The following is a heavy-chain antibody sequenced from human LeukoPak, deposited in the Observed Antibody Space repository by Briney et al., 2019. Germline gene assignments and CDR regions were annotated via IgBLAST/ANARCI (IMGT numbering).Heavy chain of an antibody. CDR1: GFTIDDYA. V-gene: IGHV3-9*01. J-gene: IGHJ4*02. CDR3: AKAPYYDFWSGYHDYFDY. Sequence: GRSLRLSCAASGFTIDDYAMHWVRQAPGKGLEWVSGISWNSGSIGYADSVKGRFTISRDNAKNSLYLQMNSLRAEDTALYYCAKAPYYDFWSGYHDYFDYWGQGTLVTVSS. D-gene: IGHD3-3*01. CDR2: ISWNSGSI.